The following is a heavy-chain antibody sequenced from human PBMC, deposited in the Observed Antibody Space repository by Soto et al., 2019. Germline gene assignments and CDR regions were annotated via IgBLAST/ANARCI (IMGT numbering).Heavy chain of an antibody. D-gene: IGHD5-12*01. CDR3: ARGGNRYSNVASGVGGFDY. V-gene: IGHV4-59*01. CDR1: GASISSSY. CDR2: VYHTGAT. Sequence: KPSETLSLTCTVSGASISSSYWSWIRQSPERGLEWIAYVYHTGATNYNPSLKSRVTLSLDTSKGQFSLNLTSLTTADTAVYFCARGGNRYSNVASGVGGFDYWGQGSLVTVSS. J-gene: IGHJ4*02.